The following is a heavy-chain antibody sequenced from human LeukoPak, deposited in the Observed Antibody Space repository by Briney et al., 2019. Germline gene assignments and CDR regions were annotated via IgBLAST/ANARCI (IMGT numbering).Heavy chain of an antibody. V-gene: IGHV3-23*01. CDR1: GFTFSNAW. Sequence: GGSLRLSCAASGFTFSNAWMSWVRQAPGKELEWVSGISGSGSITYYADSVKGRFTISRDNSKNTLYLQMNSLRAEDTAVYYCAKEIYGDSTGGRFQHWGQGTLVTVSS. CDR2: ISGSGSIT. J-gene: IGHJ1*01. D-gene: IGHD4-17*01. CDR3: AKEIYGDSTGGRFQH.